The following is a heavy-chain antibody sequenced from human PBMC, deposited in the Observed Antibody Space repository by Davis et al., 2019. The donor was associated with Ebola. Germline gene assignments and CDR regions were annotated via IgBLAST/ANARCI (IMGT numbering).Heavy chain of an antibody. J-gene: IGHJ3*02. V-gene: IGHV1-2*04. CDR2: INPNSGGT. CDR1: GYTFTGYY. Sequence: ASVKVSCKASGYTFTGYYMHWVRQAPRQGLEWMGWINPNSGGTNYAQKFQGWVTMTRDTSISTAYMELSRLRSDDTAVYYCARARGLRFLEWLFHDAFDIWGQGTMVTVSS. CDR3: ARARGLRFLEWLFHDAFDI. D-gene: IGHD3-3*01.